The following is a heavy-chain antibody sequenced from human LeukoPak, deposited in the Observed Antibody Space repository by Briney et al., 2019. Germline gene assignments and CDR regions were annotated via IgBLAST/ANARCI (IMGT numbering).Heavy chain of an antibody. D-gene: IGHD5-18*01. Sequence: SVKVSCKASGGTFSSYAISWVRQAPGQGLEWMGGIIPIFGTANYAQRFQGRVTITTDESTSTAYMELSSLRSEDTTVYYCASFSGYSYGFDFDYWGQGTLVTVSS. J-gene: IGHJ4*02. CDR3: ASFSGYSYGFDFDY. V-gene: IGHV1-69*05. CDR1: GGTFSSYA. CDR2: IIPIFGTA.